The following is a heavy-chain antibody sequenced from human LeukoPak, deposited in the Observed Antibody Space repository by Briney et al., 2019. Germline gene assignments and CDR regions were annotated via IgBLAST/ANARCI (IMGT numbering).Heavy chain of an antibody. V-gene: IGHV1-2*02. CDR1: GYTFTGYY. CDR2: INPNSGGT. J-gene: IGHJ4*02. CDR3: ARVKLGATMARGAHPIDY. D-gene: IGHD3-10*01. Sequence: ASVKVSCKASGYTFTGYYMHWVRQAPGQGLEWMGWINPNSGGTNYAQKFQGRVTMTRDTSISTAYMELSRLGSDDTAVYYCARVKLGATMARGAHPIDYWGQGTLVTVSS.